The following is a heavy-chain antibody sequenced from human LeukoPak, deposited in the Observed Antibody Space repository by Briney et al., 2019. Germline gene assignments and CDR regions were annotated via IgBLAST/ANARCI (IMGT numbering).Heavy chain of an antibody. J-gene: IGHJ4*02. CDR3: ARGGLLGDYGDYGDDY. V-gene: IGHV1-18*01. D-gene: IGHD4-17*01. CDR1: GYTFTSYG. CDR2: ISAYNGNT. Sequence: ASVKVSCKASGYTFTSYGISWVRQAPGQGLEWMGWISAYNGNTNYAQKLQGRVTMTTDTSTSTAYMELRSLRSDDTAVYYCARGGLLGDYGDYGDDYWGQGTLVTVSS.